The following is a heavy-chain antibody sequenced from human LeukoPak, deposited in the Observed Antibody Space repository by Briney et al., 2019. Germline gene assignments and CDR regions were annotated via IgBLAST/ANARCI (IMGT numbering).Heavy chain of an antibody. V-gene: IGHV3-53*01. CDR3: ARDSSSGWSFDY. D-gene: IGHD6-19*01. Sequence: GSLRLSCAASGFTVSSNYMSWVRQAPGKGLEWVSVIYSGGSTYYADSVKGRFTISRDNSKNTLYLQMNSLRAEDTAVCYCARDSSSGWSFDYWGQGTLVTVSS. J-gene: IGHJ4*02. CDR1: GFTVSSNY. CDR2: IYSGGST.